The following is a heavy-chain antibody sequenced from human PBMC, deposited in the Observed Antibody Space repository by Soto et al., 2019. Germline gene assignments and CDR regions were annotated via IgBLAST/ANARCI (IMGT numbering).Heavy chain of an antibody. Sequence: GGSLRLSCAASGFTFSSYAMHWVRQAPGKGLEWVAVISYDGSNKYNADSVKGRFTISRDNSKNTLYLQMNSLRAEDTAVYYCASIQPSNYSASTVGVGYYGMDVWGQGTTVTVSS. CDR3: ASIQPSNYSASTVGVGYYGMDV. D-gene: IGHD4-4*01. CDR1: GFTFSSYA. J-gene: IGHJ6*02. V-gene: IGHV3-30-3*01. CDR2: ISYDGSNK.